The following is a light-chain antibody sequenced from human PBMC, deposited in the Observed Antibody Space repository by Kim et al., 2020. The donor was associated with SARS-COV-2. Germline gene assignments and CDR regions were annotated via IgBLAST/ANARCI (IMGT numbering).Light chain of an antibody. J-gene: IGLJ1*01. V-gene: IGLV3-21*04. Sequence: SYELTQPPSVSVAPGKKAWITWGGENIEIRTVHWYKQRPGQAPLLVMSYDSDRPSGSPERFSGSNSGNTATLTIGGVEAGDEADYYCQVWDCYITQYVFGPGTKVTVL. CDR3: QVWDCYITQYV. CDR1: NIEIRT. CDR2: YDS.